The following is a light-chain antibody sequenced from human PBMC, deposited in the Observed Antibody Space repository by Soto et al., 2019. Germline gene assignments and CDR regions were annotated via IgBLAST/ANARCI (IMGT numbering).Light chain of an antibody. J-gene: IGLJ1*01. CDR1: SSNIGSNY. CDR2: RNS. CDR3: AAWDASLSGRV. Sequence: QCVLTQPPSASGTPVQRGTISCSGSSSNIGSNYVYWYQQLPGPAPKLLIYRNSQRPSGVPDRFSGSKSGTSASLAISGLRSEDEADFYCAAWDASLSGRVFGTGTKVTVL. V-gene: IGLV1-47*01.